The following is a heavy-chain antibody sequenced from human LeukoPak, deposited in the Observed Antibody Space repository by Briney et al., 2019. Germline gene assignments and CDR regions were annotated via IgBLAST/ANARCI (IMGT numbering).Heavy chain of an antibody. CDR1: GFTFSSYW. D-gene: IGHD2-15*01. CDR2: IKHDGSED. CDR3: GRDQTPFY. V-gene: IGHV3-7*01. J-gene: IGHJ4*02. Sequence: PGGSLRLSCAASGFTFSSYWMTWVRQAPGKGLEWVATIKHDGSEDYYLDSVKGRSTISRDNAKSSMWLQMSSLRAEDTAVYYCGRDQTPFYWGQGSLVTVSS.